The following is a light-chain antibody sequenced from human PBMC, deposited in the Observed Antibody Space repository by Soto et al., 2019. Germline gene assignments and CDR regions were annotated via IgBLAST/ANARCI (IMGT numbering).Light chain of an antibody. CDR1: QSINDR. Sequence: EIVLTQSPVNLSLSPGGGATLSCGASQSINDRLAWYQQKPGQAPRLLIYDASNRAAGVPLRFSGSGSGSEFTLTLNSLEAEDSAVYYCQQRSRWPFTFGGGANVEV. CDR2: DAS. J-gene: IGKJ4*01. V-gene: IGKV3-11*01. CDR3: QQRSRWPFT.